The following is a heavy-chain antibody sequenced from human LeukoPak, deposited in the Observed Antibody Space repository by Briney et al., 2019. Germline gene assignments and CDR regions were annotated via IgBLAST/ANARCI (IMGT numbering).Heavy chain of an antibody. J-gene: IGHJ6*03. CDR3: ARDRGVDYCSGGSCSHYYYYMDV. CDR2: INPNSGGT. Sequence: ASVKVSCKASGYTFTGYYMHWVRQVPGQGLEWMGWINPNSGGTNYAQKFQGRVTMTRDTSISTAYMELSRLRSDDTAVYYCARDRGVDYCSGGSCSHYYYYMDVWGKGTTVTISS. CDR1: GYTFTGYY. V-gene: IGHV1-2*02. D-gene: IGHD2-15*01.